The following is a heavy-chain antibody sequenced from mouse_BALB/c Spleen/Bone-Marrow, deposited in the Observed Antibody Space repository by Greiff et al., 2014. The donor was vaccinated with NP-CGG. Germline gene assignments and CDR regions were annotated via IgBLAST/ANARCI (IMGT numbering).Heavy chain of an antibody. D-gene: IGHD2-1*01. J-gene: IGHJ4*01. CDR3: TRAGSYGNYSAMDY. CDR2: IYPSDSYT. CDR1: GYTFTSYW. Sequence: VQLQQSGAELVRPGASVKLSCKASGYTFTSYWINWVKQRPGQGLEWIGNIYPSDSYTNYNQKFKDKATLTVDKSSSTAYMQLSSPTSEDSAVYFCTRAGSYGNYSAMDYWGQGTSVTVSS. V-gene: IGHV1-69*02.